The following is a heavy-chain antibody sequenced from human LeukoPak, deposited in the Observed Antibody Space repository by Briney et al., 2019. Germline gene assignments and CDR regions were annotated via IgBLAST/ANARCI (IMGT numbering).Heavy chain of an antibody. V-gene: IGHV3-74*01. J-gene: IGHJ5*02. CDR3: ARGVGGDSRFDP. Sequence: GGSLRLSRAASGFTFSSYWMHWVRQAPGKGLVWVSRINSDGSSTRYADSVKGRFTISRDNAKNTLYLQMNSLRAEDTAVYYCARGVGGDSRFDPWGQGTLVTVSS. CDR2: INSDGSST. D-gene: IGHD1-26*01. CDR1: GFTFSSYW.